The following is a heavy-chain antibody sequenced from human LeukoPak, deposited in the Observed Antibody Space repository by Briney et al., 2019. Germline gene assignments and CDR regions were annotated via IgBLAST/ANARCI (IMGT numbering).Heavy chain of an antibody. CDR3: AKDLGLINWYFDL. J-gene: IGHJ2*01. CDR2: IKFDGSQK. Sequence: GGSLRLSCSASGFTFNSYWMSWVRQAPGKGLEWVANIKFDGSQKFSVDSVKGRFTISRDNTKNSLYLQMNSLRAEDTAVYYCAKDLGLINWYFDLWGRGTLVTVSS. V-gene: IGHV3-7*01. D-gene: IGHD3/OR15-3a*01. CDR1: GFTFNSYW.